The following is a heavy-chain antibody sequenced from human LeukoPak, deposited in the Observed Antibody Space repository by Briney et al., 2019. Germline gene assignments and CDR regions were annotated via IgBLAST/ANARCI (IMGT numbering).Heavy chain of an antibody. Sequence: SLKVSCKASGGTFSSYAISWVRQAPGQGLEWMGRIIPILGIANYAQKFQGRVTITADKSTSTAYMELSSLRSEDTAVYYCARELGSIVGASYYYYGMDVWGQGTTVTVSS. D-gene: IGHD1-26*01. CDR2: IIPILGIA. CDR1: GGTFSSYA. J-gene: IGHJ6*02. CDR3: ARELGSIVGASYYYYGMDV. V-gene: IGHV1-69*04.